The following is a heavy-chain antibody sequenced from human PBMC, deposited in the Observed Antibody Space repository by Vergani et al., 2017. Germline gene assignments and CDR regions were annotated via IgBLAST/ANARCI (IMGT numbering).Heavy chain of an antibody. CDR2: INPNSGGT. V-gene: IGHV1-2*02. CDR3: ARALYNWNDGAFDI. CDR1: GYTFTGYY. J-gene: IGHJ3*02. Sequence: QVQLVQSGAEVKKPGASVKVSCKASGYTFTGYYMHWVRQAPGQGLEWMGWINPNSGGTNYSQKFQGRVTMTRETSISKAYMELSRLRSDNTAVYYCARALYNWNDGAFDIWGQGTMVTVSS. D-gene: IGHD1-1*01.